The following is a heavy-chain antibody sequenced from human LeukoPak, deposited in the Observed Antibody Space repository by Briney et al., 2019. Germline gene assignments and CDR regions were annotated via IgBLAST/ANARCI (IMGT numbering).Heavy chain of an antibody. V-gene: IGHV4-4*07. CDR3: ARDGYSYGSFDY. Sequence: SETLSLTCTVSGGSISSYYWSWIRQPAGKGLEWIGRIYTSGRTNYNPSPKSRVTMSVDTSKNQFSLKLSSVTAADTAVYYCARDGYSYGSFDYWGQGTLVTVSS. J-gene: IGHJ4*02. CDR1: GGSISSYY. D-gene: IGHD5-18*01. CDR2: IYTSGRT.